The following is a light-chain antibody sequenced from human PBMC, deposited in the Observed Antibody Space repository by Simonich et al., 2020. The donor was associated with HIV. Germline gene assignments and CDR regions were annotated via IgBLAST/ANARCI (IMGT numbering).Light chain of an antibody. V-gene: IGLV2-14*02. J-gene: IGLJ3*02. Sequence: QSALTQSASVSGSPGQSITISCTGTSSDVGIYNLVSWYQLHPGKAPKLTIYEVSKRPSGVSNRFSGSKSGNTASLTISGLQAEDEADYYCSSYTSSSTWVFGGGTKLTVL. CDR3: SSYTSSSTWV. CDR2: EVS. CDR1: SSDVGIYNL.